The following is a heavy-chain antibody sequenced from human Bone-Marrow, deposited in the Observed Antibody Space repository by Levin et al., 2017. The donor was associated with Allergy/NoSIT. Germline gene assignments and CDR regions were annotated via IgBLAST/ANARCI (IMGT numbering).Heavy chain of an antibody. J-gene: IGHJ3*02. Sequence: GESLKISCAASGFSFASYAMAWVRRAPGKGLEWVSSISAGGGDTYYADFVKGRFTISRDNSWNTLSLQMNSLRAEDTAVYYCAKVWGSSWYLDAFDIWGQGTMVTVSS. CDR1: GFSFASYA. CDR3: AKVWGSSWYLDAFDI. D-gene: IGHD6-13*01. V-gene: IGHV3-23*01. CDR2: ISAGGGDT.